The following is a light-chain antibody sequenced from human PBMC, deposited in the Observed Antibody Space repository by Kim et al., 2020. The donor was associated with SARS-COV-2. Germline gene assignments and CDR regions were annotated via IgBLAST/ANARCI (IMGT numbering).Light chain of an antibody. CDR1: SGSIASNY. CDR2: EDN. Sequence: GKTVNLSCPPSSGSIASNYVQWYQQRPGSAPTTVIYEDNQRPSGVPDRFSGSIDSSSNSASLTISGLKTEDEADYYCQSYDSSNWVFGGGTQLTVL. V-gene: IGLV6-57*03. J-gene: IGLJ3*02. CDR3: QSYDSSNWV.